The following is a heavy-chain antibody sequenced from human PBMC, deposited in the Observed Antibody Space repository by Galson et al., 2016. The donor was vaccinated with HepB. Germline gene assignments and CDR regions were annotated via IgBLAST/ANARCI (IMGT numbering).Heavy chain of an antibody. V-gene: IGHV4-39*01. CDR3: ARHERLLSWFDP. J-gene: IGHJ5*02. Sequence: SETLSLTCTVSGGSISSNSYYWGWIRQPPGKGLEWIGSIYYVGNTYYNPSLKSRVIISIDPSNNRVSLKLRSVTAADTAVHYCARHERLLSWFDPWGQGSLVTVSS. CDR1: GGSISSNSYY. CDR2: IYYVGNT. D-gene: IGHD5-12*01.